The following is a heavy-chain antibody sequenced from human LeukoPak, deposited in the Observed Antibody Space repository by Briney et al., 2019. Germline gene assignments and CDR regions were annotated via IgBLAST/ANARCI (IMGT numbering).Heavy chain of an antibody. CDR1: GGSFSGYY. CDR3: ARDVRQWLVRRWFDP. D-gene: IGHD6-19*01. J-gene: IGHJ5*02. CDR2: INHSGST. Sequence: PSEALSLTCAVYGGSFSGYYWSWIRQPPGKGLEWIGEINHSGSTNYNPSLKSRVTISVDTSKNQFSLKLSSVTAADTAVYYCARDVRQWLVRRWFDPWGQGTLVTVSS. V-gene: IGHV4-34*01.